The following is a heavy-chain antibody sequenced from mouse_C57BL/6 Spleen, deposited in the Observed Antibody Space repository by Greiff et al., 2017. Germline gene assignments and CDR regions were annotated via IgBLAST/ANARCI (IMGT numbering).Heavy chain of an antibody. D-gene: IGHD1-1*01. V-gene: IGHV1-81*01. CDR3: ARRTPITTVVPYAMDY. J-gene: IGHJ4*01. CDR1: GYTFTSYG. Sequence: QVQLQQSGAELARPGASVKLSCKASGYTFTSYGISWVKQRTGQGLEWIGEIYPRSGNTYYNEKFKGKATLTADKSSSTAYMELRSLTSEDSAVYFCARRTPITTVVPYAMDYWGQGTSVTVSS. CDR2: IYPRSGNT.